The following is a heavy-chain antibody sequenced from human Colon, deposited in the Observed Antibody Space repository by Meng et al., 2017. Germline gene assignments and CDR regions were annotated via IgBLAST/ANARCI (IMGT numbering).Heavy chain of an antibody. Sequence: QVQVQQWGAGLVKPSETLSLTCAVYGGAFSGYYWSWIRQPPGKGLEWIGEINHSGSTNYNPSLKSRVTISVDTSKNQFSLKLSSVTAADTAVYYCARGRYSGYLPWGQGTLVTVSS. J-gene: IGHJ5*02. D-gene: IGHD5-12*01. CDR2: INHSGST. V-gene: IGHV4-34*01. CDR3: ARGRYSGYLP. CDR1: GGAFSGYY.